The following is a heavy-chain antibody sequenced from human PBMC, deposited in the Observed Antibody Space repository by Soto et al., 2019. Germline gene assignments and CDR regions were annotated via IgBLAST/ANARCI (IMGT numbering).Heavy chain of an antibody. V-gene: IGHV1-8*01. CDR2: MNPNSGNT. J-gene: IGHJ6*03. Sequence: QVQLVQSGAEVKKPGASVKVSCKASGYTFTSYDINWVRQATGQGLEWMGWMNPNSGNTGYAQKFQGRITMTRNTSITTAYMELSSLRSEDTAVYYCARGPYYYYYMDVWGKGTTVTVSS. CDR3: ARGPYYYYYMDV. CDR1: GYTFTSYD.